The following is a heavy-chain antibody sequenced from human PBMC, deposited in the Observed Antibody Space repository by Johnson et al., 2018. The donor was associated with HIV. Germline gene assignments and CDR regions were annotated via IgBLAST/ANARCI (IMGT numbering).Heavy chain of an antibody. V-gene: IGHV3-7*02. J-gene: IGHJ3*02. CDR1: GFTFSSYW. CDR3: ARGLIDYGDSQAFDI. CDR2: IKQDGSEK. D-gene: IGHD4-17*01. Sequence: EVQLVESGGGLVQPGGSLRLSCAASGFTFSSYWMSWVRQAPGKGLEWVANIKQDGSEKYYLDSVKGRFTISRDNSKNTLYLQMNSLRAEDTAVYYCARGLIDYGDSQAFDIWGQGTMVTVSS.